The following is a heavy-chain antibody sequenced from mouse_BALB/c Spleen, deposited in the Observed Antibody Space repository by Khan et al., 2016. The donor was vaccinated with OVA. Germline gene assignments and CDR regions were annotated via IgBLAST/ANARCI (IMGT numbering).Heavy chain of an antibody. Sequence: EVELVESGGGLVQPGGSLKLSCAASGFTFSSYTMSWVRQTPDKRLEWVAFISHGGSSVYYPDTVKGRFISSRDNAKNTLYLQMSSLKSEDTAMYYCTRPSTTQYDYGMDYWGQGTSVIVSS. CDR1: GFTFSSYT. CDR2: ISHGGSSV. J-gene: IGHJ4*01. D-gene: IGHD1-1*01. CDR3: TRPSTTQYDYGMDY. V-gene: IGHV5-12-2*01.